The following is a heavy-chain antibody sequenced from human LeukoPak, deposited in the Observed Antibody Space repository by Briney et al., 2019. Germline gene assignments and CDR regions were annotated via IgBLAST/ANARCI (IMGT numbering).Heavy chain of an antibody. V-gene: IGHV4-4*02. CDR1: GGSISSSNW. D-gene: IGHD3-10*01. CDR2: IYHSGST. Sequence: SGTLSLTCAVSGGSISSSNWWSWVRQPPGKGLEWIGEIYHSGSTNYNSSLKSRVTISVDKSKNQFSLKPSSVTAADTAVYYCARDPVVRGVITYYFDYWGQGTLVTVSS. J-gene: IGHJ4*02. CDR3: ARDPVVRGVITYYFDY.